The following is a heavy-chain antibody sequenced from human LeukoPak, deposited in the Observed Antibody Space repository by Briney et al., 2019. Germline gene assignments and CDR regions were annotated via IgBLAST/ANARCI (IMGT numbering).Heavy chain of an antibody. J-gene: IGHJ4*02. V-gene: IGHV3-48*03. D-gene: IGHD2-15*01. Sequence: GGSLRLTCAASGFSFGGHEMNWVRQAPGKGLEWVSYISSRDSTIYYADSVKGRFTISRDNAKNTLYLQMNSLRAEDTAVYYCARALGECTSGSCAIDYWGQGTLVTVSS. CDR3: ARALGECTSGSCAIDY. CDR2: ISSRDSTI. CDR1: GFSFGGHE.